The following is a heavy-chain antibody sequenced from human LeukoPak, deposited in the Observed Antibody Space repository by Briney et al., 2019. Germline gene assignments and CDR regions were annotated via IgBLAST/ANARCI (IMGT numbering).Heavy chain of an antibody. D-gene: IGHD6-19*01. V-gene: IGHV1-58*02. CDR3: AAAPGIAVAGTLAFDI. CDR2: IVVGSGNT. Sequence: SVKVSCKASGFTLTSSAMQWVRQARGQRLEWIGWIVVGSGNTNYTQKFQERVTITRDMSTSTAYMELSSLRSEDTAVYYCAAAPGIAVAGTLAFDIWGQGTMVTVSS. J-gene: IGHJ3*02. CDR1: GFTLTSSA.